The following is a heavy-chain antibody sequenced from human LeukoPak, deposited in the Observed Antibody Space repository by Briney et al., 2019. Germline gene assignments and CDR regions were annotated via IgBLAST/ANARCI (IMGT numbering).Heavy chain of an antibody. J-gene: IGHJ4*02. V-gene: IGHV3-7*01. CDR1: GFNFGVFW. CDR2: MNEGGSHI. CDR3: AKSIYGDYVFDY. D-gene: IGHD4-17*01. Sequence: GGSLRLSCAASGFNFGVFWMSWVRQAPGRGLQWVASMNEGGSHIYYEGSVKGRFTISRDNARKSLFLQMDSLRAEDTAVYYCAKSIYGDYVFDYWGQGTLVTVSS.